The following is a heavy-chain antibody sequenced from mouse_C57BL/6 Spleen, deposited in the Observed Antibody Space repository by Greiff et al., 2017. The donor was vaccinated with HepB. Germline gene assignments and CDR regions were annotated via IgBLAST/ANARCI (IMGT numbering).Heavy chain of an antibody. CDR3: ARQDWSYAMDY. V-gene: IGHV1-80*01. Sequence: QVQLKESGAELVKPGASVKISCKASGYAFSSYWMNWVKQRPGKGLEWIGQIYPGDGDTNYNGKFKGKATLTADKSSSTAYMQLSSLTSEDSAVYFCARQDWSYAMDYWGQGTSVTVSS. CDR1: GYAFSSYW. CDR2: IYPGDGDT. J-gene: IGHJ4*01. D-gene: IGHD4-1*01.